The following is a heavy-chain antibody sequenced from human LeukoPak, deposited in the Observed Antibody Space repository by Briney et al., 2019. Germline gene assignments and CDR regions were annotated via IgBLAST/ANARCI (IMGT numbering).Heavy chain of an antibody. CDR3: GILTLSPG. CDR2: ISYDGHNT. V-gene: IGHV3-74*01. J-gene: IGHJ4*02. CDR1: GFTFSTYG. D-gene: IGHD2-8*01. Sequence: PGGSLRLSCAASGFTFSTYGMTWVRQAPGKGLVWVSRISYDGHNTNYADSVKGRFTISRDNAKNTLYLQMNSLRVEDTAVYYCGILTLSPGWGQGTLVTVSS.